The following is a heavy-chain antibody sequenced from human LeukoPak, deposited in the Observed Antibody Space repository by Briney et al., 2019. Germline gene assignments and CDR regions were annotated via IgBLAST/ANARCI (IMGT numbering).Heavy chain of an antibody. J-gene: IGHJ4*02. D-gene: IGHD3-9*01. CDR1: GYTFTGYY. V-gene: IGHV1-2*02. Sequence: ASVKVSCKASGYTFTGYYMHWVRQAPGQGLEWMGWINPNSGGTNYAQKFQGRVTMTRDTSISTAYMELSSLRSEDTAVYYCARGSGARDILTGYYWAHFDYWGQGTLVTVSS. CDR3: ARGSGARDILTGYYWAHFDY. CDR2: INPNSGGT.